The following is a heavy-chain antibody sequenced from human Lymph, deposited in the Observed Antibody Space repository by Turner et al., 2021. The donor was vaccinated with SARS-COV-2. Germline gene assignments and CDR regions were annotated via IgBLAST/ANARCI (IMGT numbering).Heavy chain of an antibody. D-gene: IGHD3-16*01. J-gene: IGHJ6*02. CDR3: ARDFGGGMDV. CDR1: GFTFSSYA. V-gene: IGHV3-30-3*01. Sequence: VQPVEAGGGGVQPGMSRRLSCPATGFTFSSYALHWVRQAPGKGLEWVALISYDGSNKYYADPVKGRFTISRDNSKNTLYLQMNSLRAEDTAVYYCARDFGGGMDVWGQGTTVTVSS. CDR2: ISYDGSNK.